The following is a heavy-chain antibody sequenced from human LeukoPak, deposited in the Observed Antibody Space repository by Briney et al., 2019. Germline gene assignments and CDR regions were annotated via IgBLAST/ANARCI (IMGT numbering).Heavy chain of an antibody. Sequence: GGSLRLSCAASGFTFSSYAMSWVRQAPGKGLEWVSGINWNGGSTGYADSVKGRFTISRDNAKNSLYLQMNSLRAEDTALYYCASLGYCSGGSCYARRDYWGQGTLVTVSS. J-gene: IGHJ4*02. CDR2: INWNGGST. V-gene: IGHV3-20*04. CDR3: ASLGYCSGGSCYARRDY. CDR1: GFTFSSYA. D-gene: IGHD2-15*01.